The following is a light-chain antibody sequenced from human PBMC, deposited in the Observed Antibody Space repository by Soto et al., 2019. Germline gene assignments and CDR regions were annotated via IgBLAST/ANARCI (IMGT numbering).Light chain of an antibody. CDR2: GAS. J-gene: IGKJ4*01. V-gene: IGKV3-15*01. CDR3: QQYNTWTLT. Sequence: EIVMTQSPATLSVSPGERATLPCRASQSVNRNLAWYQQKPGQAPRLLIYGASTRATGLPARFSGSGSETEFTLTISSLQSEDFAVYYCQQYNTWTLTFGGGTKVDIK. CDR1: QSVNRN.